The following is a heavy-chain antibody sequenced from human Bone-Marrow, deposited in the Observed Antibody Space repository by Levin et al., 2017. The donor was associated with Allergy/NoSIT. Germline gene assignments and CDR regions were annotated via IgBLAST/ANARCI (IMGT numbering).Heavy chain of an antibody. CDR2: ISYDGSGK. J-gene: IGHJ6*02. CDR1: GFTFSTYG. Sequence: GGSLRLSCEASGFTFSTYGLHWVRQAPGKGLEWVASISYDGSGKYYVYPVKGRFTISRDNSKNTLYLQMNSLRPEDTAVYHCAKDQDRYYFYAMDVWGQGTTVTVSS. CDR3: AKDQDRYYFYAMDV. V-gene: IGHV3-30*18.